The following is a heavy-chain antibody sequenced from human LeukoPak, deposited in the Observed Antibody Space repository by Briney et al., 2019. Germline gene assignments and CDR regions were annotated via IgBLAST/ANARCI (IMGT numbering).Heavy chain of an antibody. V-gene: IGHV3-7*05. Sequence: GGSLRLSCAASGFTFSTYWMTWARQAPGKGLEWVANIKQDGSEKYYVDSVKRRFTISRDNAKNSLYLQMNSLRAEDTAVYYCARARYYDSSGHYYYFDYWGEGALDPVSS. CDR1: GFTFSTYW. D-gene: IGHD3-22*01. CDR3: ARARYYDSSGHYYYFDY. J-gene: IGHJ4*02. CDR2: IKQDGSEK.